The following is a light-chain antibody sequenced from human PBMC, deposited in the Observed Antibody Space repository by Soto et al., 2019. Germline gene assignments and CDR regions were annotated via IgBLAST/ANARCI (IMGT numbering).Light chain of an antibody. J-gene: IGLJ2*01. CDR3: AAWDDSPSGHVV. CDR1: SSNIGRNY. V-gene: IGLV1-47*01. CDR2: RNN. Sequence: QSVLTQPPSASGTPGQRVTFSCSGSSSNIGRNYVYWYQQLPGTAPKLLIYRNNQRPSGVPDRFSGSKSGTSASLAISGLRSEDEADYYCAAWDDSPSGHVVFGGGTQLTVL.